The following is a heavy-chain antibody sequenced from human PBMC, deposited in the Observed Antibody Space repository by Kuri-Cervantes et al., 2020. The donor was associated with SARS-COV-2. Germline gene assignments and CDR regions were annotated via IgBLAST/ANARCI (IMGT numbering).Heavy chain of an antibody. CDR2: ISWNSGSI. V-gene: IGHV3-9*01. CDR3: AKDLCGGDCPPLDY. D-gene: IGHD2-21*01. Sequence: GGSLRLSCAASGITFSSYAMSWVRQAPGKGLEWVSGISWNSGSIGYADSVKGRFTISRDNAKNSLYLQMNSLRAEDTALYYCAKDLCGGDCPPLDYWGQGTLVTVSS. CDR1: GITFSSYA. J-gene: IGHJ4*02.